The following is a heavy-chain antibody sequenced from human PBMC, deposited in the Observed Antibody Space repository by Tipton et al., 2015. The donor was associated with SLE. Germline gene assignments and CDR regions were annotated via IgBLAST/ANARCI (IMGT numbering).Heavy chain of an antibody. V-gene: IGHV3-23*03. CDR2: IYSGGSST. CDR1: GFTFSSYA. Sequence: GSLRLSCAASGFTFSSYAMSWVRQAPGKGLEWVSVIYSGGSSTYYADSVKGRFTISRDNSKNTLYLQMNSLRAEDTAVYYCAKPPACSGGSCYSNYYYGMDVWGQGTTVTVSS. D-gene: IGHD2-15*01. CDR3: AKPPACSGGSCYSNYYYGMDV. J-gene: IGHJ6*02.